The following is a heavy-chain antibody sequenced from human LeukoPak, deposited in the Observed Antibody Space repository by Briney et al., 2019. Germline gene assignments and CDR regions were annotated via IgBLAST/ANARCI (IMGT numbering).Heavy chain of an antibody. D-gene: IGHD6-6*01. CDR1: GFTFSSYW. V-gene: IGHV3-7*01. Sequence: PGGSLRLSCAASGFTFSSYWMSWVRQAPGKGLEWVANIKQDGSEKYYVDSVKGRFTISRDNAKNSLYLQMSSLRAEDTAVYYCARGLSGYASSLGYWGQGTLVTVSA. CDR2: IKQDGSEK. CDR3: ARGLSGYASSLGY. J-gene: IGHJ4*02.